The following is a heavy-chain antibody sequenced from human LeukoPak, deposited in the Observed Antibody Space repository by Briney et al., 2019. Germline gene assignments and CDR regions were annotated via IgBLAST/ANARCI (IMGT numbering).Heavy chain of an antibody. CDR3: ARDTVVARPDAFDI. Sequence: ASVKVSCKASEYTFTSYRMNWVRQAPGQGLEWMGWINPNSGGTNYAQKFQGRVTMTRDTSISTAYMELSRLRSDDTAVYYCARDTVVARPDAFDIWGQGTMVTVSS. CDR2: INPNSGGT. CDR1: EYTFTSYR. V-gene: IGHV1-2*02. D-gene: IGHD2-15*01. J-gene: IGHJ3*02.